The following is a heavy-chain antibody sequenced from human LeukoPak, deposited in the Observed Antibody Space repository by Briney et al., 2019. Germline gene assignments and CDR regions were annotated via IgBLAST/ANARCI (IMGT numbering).Heavy chain of an antibody. CDR2: IYYSGST. J-gene: IGHJ4*02. CDR1: GGSISSYY. Sequence: SETLSLTCTVSGGSISSYYWSWFRQPPGKGLEWIGYIYYSGSTYYRPSLKSRVTISVDTSKNQFSLKLSSMTAADTAVYYCARGKGLPYYFDYWGQGTLVTVSS. CDR3: ARGKGLPYYFDY. D-gene: IGHD5-18*01. V-gene: IGHV4-59*12.